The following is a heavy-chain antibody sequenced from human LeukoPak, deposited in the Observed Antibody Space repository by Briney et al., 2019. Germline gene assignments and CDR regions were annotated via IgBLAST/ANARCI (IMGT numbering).Heavy chain of an antibody. Sequence: GGSLRLSCAASGFTFSSYSMNWVRQAPGKGLEWVSSISSSSSYIYYADSVKGRFTISRDNAKNSLYLQMNSLRAEDTAVYYCARELRPGTYYNILTGYYPTYYYYYGMDVWGQGTTVTVSS. D-gene: IGHD3-9*01. CDR3: ARELRPGTYYNILTGYYPTYYYYYGMDV. CDR2: ISSSSSYI. J-gene: IGHJ6*02. V-gene: IGHV3-21*01. CDR1: GFTFSSYS.